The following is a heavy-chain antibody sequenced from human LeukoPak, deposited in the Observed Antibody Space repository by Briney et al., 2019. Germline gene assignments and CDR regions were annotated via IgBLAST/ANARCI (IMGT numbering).Heavy chain of an antibody. Sequence: PGGSLRLSCAASGFTFSTYWMHWVRQAPGKGLVWVSRLNSDGSSTIYADSVKGRFTISRDNAKNTLYLQMNSLRVEDTAVYYCAKIPVSGYYSYFDYWGQGTLVTVSS. V-gene: IGHV3-74*01. CDR3: AKIPVSGYYSYFDY. J-gene: IGHJ4*02. D-gene: IGHD3-22*01. CDR1: GFTFSTYW. CDR2: LNSDGSST.